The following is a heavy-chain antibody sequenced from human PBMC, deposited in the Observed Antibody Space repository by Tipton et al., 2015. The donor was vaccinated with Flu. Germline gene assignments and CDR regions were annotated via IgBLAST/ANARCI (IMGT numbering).Heavy chain of an antibody. CDR1: GGSFSGYY. CDR2: IDHSGTT. CDR3: ARSVVGSGSQYPVGYYYYGMDV. Sequence: TLSLTCVVHGGSFSGYYWSWIRRSPGKGLEWIGEIDHSGTTNYNPSLKSRVTISRDTSKIQFSLNMGSVTAADTAVYYCARSVVGSGSQYPVGYYYYGMDVWGQGTTVTVSS. D-gene: IGHD3-10*01. V-gene: IGHV4-34*01. J-gene: IGHJ6*02.